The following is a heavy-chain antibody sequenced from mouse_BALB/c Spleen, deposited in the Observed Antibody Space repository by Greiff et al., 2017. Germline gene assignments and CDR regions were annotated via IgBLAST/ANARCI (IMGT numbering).Heavy chain of an antibody. Sequence: VQLQQSGAELARPGASVKLSCKASGYTFTSYWMQWVKQRPGQGLEWIGAIYPGDGDTRYTQKFKGKATLTADKSSSTAYMQLSSLASEDSAVYYCARWDRYDLAWFAYWGQGTLVTVSA. CDR3: ARWDRYDLAWFAY. D-gene: IGHD2-14*01. CDR1: GYTFTSYW. J-gene: IGHJ3*01. CDR2: IYPGDGDT. V-gene: IGHV1-87*01.